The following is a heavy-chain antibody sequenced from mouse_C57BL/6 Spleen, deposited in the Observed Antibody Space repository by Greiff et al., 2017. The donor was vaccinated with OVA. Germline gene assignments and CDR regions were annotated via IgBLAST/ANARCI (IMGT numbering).Heavy chain of an antibody. Sequence: QVQLQQPGAELVMPGASVKLSCKASGYTFTSYWMHWVKQRPGQGLEWIGEIDPSDSYTNYNQKFKGKSTLTVDKSSSTAYMQLSSLTTEDSAVYYCATHGDYYGSPYDMDYWGQGTSVTVSS. J-gene: IGHJ4*01. V-gene: IGHV1-69*01. CDR3: ATHGDYYGSPYDMDY. CDR1: GYTFTSYW. CDR2: IDPSDSYT. D-gene: IGHD1-1*01.